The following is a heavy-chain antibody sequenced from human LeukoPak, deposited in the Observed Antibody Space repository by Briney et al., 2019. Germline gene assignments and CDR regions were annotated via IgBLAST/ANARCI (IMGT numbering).Heavy chain of an antibody. CDR3: AKRRIAVAALDY. CDR1: GFTFSSYA. CDR2: ISGSGGST. Sequence: GASLRLSCAASGFTFSSYAVSWVRQAPGKGLEWVSAISGSGGSTYYADSVKGRFTISRDNSKNTLYLQMNSLRAEDTAVYYCAKRRIAVAALDYWGQGTLVTVSS. D-gene: IGHD6-19*01. V-gene: IGHV3-23*01. J-gene: IGHJ4*02.